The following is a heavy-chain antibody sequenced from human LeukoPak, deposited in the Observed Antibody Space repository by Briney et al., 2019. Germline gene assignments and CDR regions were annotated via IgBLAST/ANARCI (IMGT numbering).Heavy chain of an antibody. CDR3: ARHDPYSRSIRLQWYMDV. J-gene: IGHJ6*03. D-gene: IGHD4-11*01. Sequence: KPSETLSLTCTVSGGSISSSGYYWGWIRQPPGKGLEWIGSIYFSGSTYYNPSLKSRVTISVDTSKNQFSLKLNSVTAADTAGYYCARHDPYSRSIRLQWYMDVGGKGTTVTVSS. CDR1: GGSISSSGYY. V-gene: IGHV4-39*01. CDR2: IYFSGST.